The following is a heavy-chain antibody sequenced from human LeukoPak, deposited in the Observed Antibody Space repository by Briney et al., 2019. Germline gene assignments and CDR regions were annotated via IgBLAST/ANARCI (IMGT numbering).Heavy chain of an antibody. J-gene: IGHJ4*02. CDR2: IYYSGST. D-gene: IGHD2-2*01. CDR1: GGSISSYY. V-gene: IGHV4-59*08. CDR3: ARASSYTGHLGW. Sequence: SETLSLTCTVSGGSISSYYWSWIRQPPGKGLEWIGYIYYSGSTNYNPSLKSRVTISVDTSKNQFSLNLISVTAADTAVYYCARASSYTGHLGWWGQGSLVTVSS.